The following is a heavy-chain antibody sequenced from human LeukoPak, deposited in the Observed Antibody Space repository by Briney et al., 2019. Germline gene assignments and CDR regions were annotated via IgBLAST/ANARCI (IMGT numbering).Heavy chain of an antibody. CDR2: ISRRDDCT. CDR1: GFAFSSYA. Sequence: PGGSLRLPCAASGFAFSSYAMSWVRQPPGKGLEWVSVISRRDDCTYYADSVKGRFTISRDNSKNTLYLQMNTLRAEDTAVYYCANDYRSGSFHDFWGQGTLVTVSS. J-gene: IGHJ4*02. D-gene: IGHD3-10*01. CDR3: ANDYRSGSFHDF. V-gene: IGHV3-23*01.